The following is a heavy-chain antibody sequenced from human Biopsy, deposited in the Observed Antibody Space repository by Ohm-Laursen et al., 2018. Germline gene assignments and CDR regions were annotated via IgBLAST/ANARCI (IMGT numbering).Heavy chain of an antibody. J-gene: IGHJ4*02. CDR3: ARDER. D-gene: IGHD5-24*01. CDR1: GFSFTSYA. CDR2: INPDGSVK. Sequence: GSLRLSCAASGFSFTSYAMSWVRQAPGKGLEWVANINPDGSVKYFADSVKGRFTISRDNAENSMYLQMSSLTVDDTAVYYCARDERWGQGTLVTVSS. V-gene: IGHV3-7*01.